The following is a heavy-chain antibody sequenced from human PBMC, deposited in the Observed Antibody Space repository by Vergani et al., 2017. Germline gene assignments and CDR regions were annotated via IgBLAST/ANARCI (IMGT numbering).Heavy chain of an antibody. CDR3: ARQKEQLVPGNYYYYYYMDV. CDR2: IYYSGST. D-gene: IGHD6-13*01. V-gene: IGHV4-39*01. J-gene: IGHJ6*03. CDR1: GGSILSTFYY. Sequence: QLQLQESDPGLVKPSETLSLTCTVSGGSILSTFYYWGWIRQPPGKGLEWIGTIYYSGSTYYNPSLKSRVTISVDTSKNQFSLKLNSVTAADTAVYYCARQKEQLVPGNYYYYYYMDVWGKGTTVTVSS.